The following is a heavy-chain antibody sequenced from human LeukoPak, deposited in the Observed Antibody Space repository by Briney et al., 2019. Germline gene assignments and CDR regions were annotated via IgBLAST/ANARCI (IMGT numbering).Heavy chain of an antibody. J-gene: IGHJ4*02. CDR2: ISGSGGST. D-gene: IGHD2-21*02. CDR1: GFTFSSYA. CDR3: ARDQGVTAIRDYFDY. V-gene: IGHV3-23*01. Sequence: GGSLRLSCAASGFTFSSYAMSWVRQAPGKGLEWVSAISGSGGSTYYADSVKGRFTISRDNSKNTLYLQMNSLRAEDTAVYYCARDQGVTAIRDYFDYWGQGTLVTVSS.